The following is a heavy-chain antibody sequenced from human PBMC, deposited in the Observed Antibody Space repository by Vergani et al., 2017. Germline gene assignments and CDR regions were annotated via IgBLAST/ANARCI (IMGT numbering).Heavy chain of an antibody. V-gene: IGHV1-18*01. CDR1: GYTFTSYG. J-gene: IGHJ4*02. Sequence: QVQLLQSGAEVKKPGASVKVSCKASGYTFTSYGISWVRQAPGQGLEWMGWISAYNGNTNYAQKLQGRVTMTTDTSTSTAYMELRSLRSDDTAVYYCARDASNYDILTGYYLVDYWGQGTLVTVSS. CDR3: ARDASNYDILTGYYLVDY. D-gene: IGHD3-9*01. CDR2: ISAYNGNT.